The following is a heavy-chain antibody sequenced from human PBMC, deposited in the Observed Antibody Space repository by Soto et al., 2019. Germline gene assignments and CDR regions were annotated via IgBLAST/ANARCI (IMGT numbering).Heavy chain of an antibody. CDR2: ISWNSGSL. CDR1: GFRFHDDG. Sequence: SLRLSCFTSGFRFHDDGRHWIRHAPGKGLEWVAGISWNSGSLQYVGSVRGRFTISRDNANKAVYLQMNSLRPSDTAIYYCAKGGYSGPLLECDYRGQ. J-gene: IGHJ4*01. D-gene: IGHD5-12*01. V-gene: IGHV3-9*01. CDR3: AKGGYSGPLLECDY.